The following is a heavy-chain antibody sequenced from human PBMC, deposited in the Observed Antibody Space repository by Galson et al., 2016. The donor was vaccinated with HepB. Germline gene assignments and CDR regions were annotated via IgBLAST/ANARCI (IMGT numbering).Heavy chain of an antibody. V-gene: IGHV1-69*13. CDR2: IIPIFATA. CDR3: ARGSHYYDSSGPFAY. J-gene: IGHJ4*02. CDR1: GGTFSSYA. D-gene: IGHD3-22*01. Sequence: SVKVSCKASGGTFSSYAISWVRQAPGQGLEWMGRIIPIFATANYAQRFHGRVTITADESTSTAYMELSRLRSEDTAGDYCARGSHYYDSSGPFAYWGQGTLVTVSS.